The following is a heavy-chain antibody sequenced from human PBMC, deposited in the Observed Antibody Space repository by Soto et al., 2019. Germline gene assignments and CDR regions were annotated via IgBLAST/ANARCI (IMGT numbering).Heavy chain of an antibody. V-gene: IGHV3-30*18. CDR3: AKDHGDYRENWSSDS. CDR2: ISYDGSNK. Sequence: QVQLVESGGGVVQPGRSLRLSCAASGFTFSSYGMHWVRQAPGKGLEWVAVISYDGSNKYYADSVKGRFTISRDNSKNTLNRQMNSLEAENRAVNYVAKDHGDYRENWSSDSWARATLFTVS. D-gene: IGHD3-10*01. CDR1: GFTFSSYG. J-gene: IGHJ2*01.